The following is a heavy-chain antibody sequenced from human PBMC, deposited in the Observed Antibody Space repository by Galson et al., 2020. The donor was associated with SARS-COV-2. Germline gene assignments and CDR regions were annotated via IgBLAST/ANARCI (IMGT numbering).Heavy chain of an antibody. CDR3: ATGYTIFGVAPPNY. CDR2: FDPEDGET. Sequence: ASVTVSCKVSGYTLTELSMHWVRQAPGKGLEWMGGFDPEDGETIYAQKFQGRVTMTEDTSTDTAYMELSSLRSEDTAVYYCATGYTIFGVAPPNYWGQGTLVTVSS. CDR1: GYTLTELS. D-gene: IGHD3-3*01. V-gene: IGHV1-24*01. J-gene: IGHJ4*02.